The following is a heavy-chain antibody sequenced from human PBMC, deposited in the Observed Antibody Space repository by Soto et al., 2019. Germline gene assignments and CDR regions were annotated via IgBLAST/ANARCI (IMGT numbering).Heavy chain of an antibody. D-gene: IGHD3-3*01. CDR1: GFSLSTSGAA. V-gene: IGHV2-5*02. CDR3: AHRATMTIFGLIIDNGIWFDP. CDR2: IYWDGDK. Sequence: QINLIESGPTLVKPTQTLTLTCTLSGFSLSTSGAAVGWVRQPPGRALEWLALIYWDGDKRYNASLGNRLTITKDTSMNQVVLTLTIVDPADTATYYCAHRATMTIFGLIIDNGIWFDPWGQGTRVIVSS. J-gene: IGHJ5*02.